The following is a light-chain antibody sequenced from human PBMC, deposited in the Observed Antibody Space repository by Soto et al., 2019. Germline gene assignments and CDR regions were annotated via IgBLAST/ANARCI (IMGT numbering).Light chain of an antibody. CDR1: QTISSW. CDR2: KAS. V-gene: IGKV1-5*03. J-gene: IGKJ1*01. CDR3: QHYNSYSEA. Sequence: DIQITQSPSTLSDSVGGRVTITCRASQTISSWLAWYQQKPRKAPKLLIYKASTLKSGVPSRFSGSGSGTEFTLTISSLQPDDFATYYCQHYNSYSEAFGQGTKVDIK.